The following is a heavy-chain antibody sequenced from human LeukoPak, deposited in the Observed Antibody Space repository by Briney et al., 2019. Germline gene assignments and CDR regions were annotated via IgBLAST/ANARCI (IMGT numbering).Heavy chain of an antibody. Sequence: PSETLSLTRTVSGGSISSSSSYWVWIRQPPGMGLEWIGSIYYSGSTYSNPSLKSRVTISVDTSKNQFSLKVGSVAAADTAVYYCARYESSAYGIDVWGRGTLVTVSS. CDR3: ARYESSAYGIDV. CDR2: IYYSGST. V-gene: IGHV4-39*01. J-gene: IGHJ2*01. D-gene: IGHD3-22*01. CDR1: GGSISSSSSY.